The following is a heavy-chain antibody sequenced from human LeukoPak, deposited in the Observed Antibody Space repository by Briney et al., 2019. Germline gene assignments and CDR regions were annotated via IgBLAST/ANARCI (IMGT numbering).Heavy chain of an antibody. Sequence: GGSLRLSCAASGFTFSRYEMNWVRQAPGKGLEWVSYISRSGDTIYFADSVKGRFTISRDNAKNTLYLQMSSLRAEDTAVYYCARDYASDYWGQGTLVTVSS. CDR1: GFTFSRYE. CDR3: ARDYASDY. CDR2: ISRSGDTI. J-gene: IGHJ4*02. V-gene: IGHV3-48*03. D-gene: IGHD3-10*01.